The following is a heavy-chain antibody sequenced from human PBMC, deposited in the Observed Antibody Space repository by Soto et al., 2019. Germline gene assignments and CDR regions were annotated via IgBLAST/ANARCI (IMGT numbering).Heavy chain of an antibody. J-gene: IGHJ5*02. CDR3: ARAPTGSGSYRGRGFDP. CDR1: GYTFTSYG. V-gene: IGHV1-18*01. Sequence: QVQLVQSGAEVKKPGASVKVSCKASGYTFTSYGISWVRQAPGQGLEWMGWISAYNGNTNYAQKLQGRVTTTTDTSTSTAYMELRRLRSDDTAVYYCARAPTGSGSYRGRGFDPWGQGTLVTVSS. CDR2: ISAYNGNT. D-gene: IGHD1-26*01.